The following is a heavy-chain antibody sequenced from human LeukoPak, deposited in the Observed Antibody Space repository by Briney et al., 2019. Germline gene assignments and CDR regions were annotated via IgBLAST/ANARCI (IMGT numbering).Heavy chain of an antibody. CDR1: GYTFTDYY. D-gene: IGHD4-11*01. CDR3: ARGVAVTDRARFFDY. Sequence: ASVKVSCKASGYTFTDYYVHWVRQAPGRGLEWMGWINPKRGVTNSARKFQGRVTMTRDTSISTIYMELRSLISDDTAAYYCARGVAVTDRARFFDYWGQGTLVTVSS. V-gene: IGHV1-2*02. CDR2: INPKRGVT. J-gene: IGHJ4*02.